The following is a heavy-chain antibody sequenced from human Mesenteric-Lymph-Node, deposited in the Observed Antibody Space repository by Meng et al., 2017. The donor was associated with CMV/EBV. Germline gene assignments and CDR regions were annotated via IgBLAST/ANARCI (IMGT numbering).Heavy chain of an antibody. CDR2: IHYSGTP. D-gene: IGHD1-1*01. Sequence: LLRQEARSRLMPPPTTLPLSCTASGGIISSSSYCCGWIRPSPGKGLEWIWSIHYSGTPYYTPSLKSRATISVDTSKNQFSLKLSSVTAADTAVYYCATQHRGPTDGFDLWGQGTMVTVSS. J-gene: IGHJ3*01. CDR1: GGIISSSSYC. V-gene: IGHV4-39*07. CDR3: ATQHRGPTDGFDL.